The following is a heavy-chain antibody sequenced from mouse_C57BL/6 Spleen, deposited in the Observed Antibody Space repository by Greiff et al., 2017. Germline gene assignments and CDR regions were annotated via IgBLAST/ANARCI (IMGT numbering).Heavy chain of an antibody. J-gene: IGHJ4*01. D-gene: IGHD2-14*01. CDR2: IYPRSGNT. Sequence: VQLQQSGAELARPGASVKLSCKASGYTFTSYGIRWVKQRTGQGLEWIGEIYPRSGNTYYNEKFKGQDTLTADKTSSTAYMELRSLTSEDSAVYFCARGRLLIGDYAIDYWGQGTSVTVSS. CDR3: ARGRLLIGDYAIDY. CDR1: GYTFTSYG. V-gene: IGHV1-81*01.